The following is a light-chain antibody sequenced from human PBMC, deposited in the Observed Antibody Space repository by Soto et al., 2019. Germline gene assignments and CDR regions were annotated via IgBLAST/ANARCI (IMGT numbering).Light chain of an antibody. V-gene: IGLV1-40*01. CDR2: GNS. J-gene: IGLJ3*02. CDR1: ISNIGAGYN. Sequence: QSVLTQPPSVSVAPGQRVTISCTGSISNIGAGYNVHWYQQLPGTAPKLLIYGNSNRPSGVPDRFSGSKSGTSASLAITGLQAEDEADYYCQSYDSSLSGFWVFGGGTKLTVL. CDR3: QSYDSSLSGFWV.